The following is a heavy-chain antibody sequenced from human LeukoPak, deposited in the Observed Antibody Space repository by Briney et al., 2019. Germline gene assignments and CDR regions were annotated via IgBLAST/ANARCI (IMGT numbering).Heavy chain of an antibody. J-gene: IGHJ5*02. CDR1: GFTFSSYG. Sequence: GGSLRLSRAASGFTFSSYGMHWVRQAPGKGLEWVAVIWYDGSNKYYADSVKGRFTISRDNSKNTLYLQMNSLRAEDTAVYYCARGPHYYDSSGYEHFRVGPWGQGTLVTVSS. CDR2: IWYDGSNK. CDR3: ARGPHYYDSSGYEHFRVGP. V-gene: IGHV3-33*08. D-gene: IGHD3-22*01.